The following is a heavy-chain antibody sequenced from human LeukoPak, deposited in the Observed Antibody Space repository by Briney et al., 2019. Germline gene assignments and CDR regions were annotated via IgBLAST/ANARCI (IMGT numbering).Heavy chain of an antibody. D-gene: IGHD1-26*01. CDR2: VYYSGST. V-gene: IGHV4-30-4*08. Sequence: SETLSLTCTVSGGSISSGDYYWSWIRQPPGKGLEWIGYVYYSGSTYYNPSLKSRVTISVDTSKNQFSLKLSSVTAADTAVYYCASVVGATTEYYFDYWGQGTLVTVSS. J-gene: IGHJ4*02. CDR1: GGSISSGDYY. CDR3: ASVVGATTEYYFDY.